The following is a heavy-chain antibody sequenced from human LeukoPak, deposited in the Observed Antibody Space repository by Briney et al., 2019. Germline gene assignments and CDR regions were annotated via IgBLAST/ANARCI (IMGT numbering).Heavy chain of an antibody. V-gene: IGHV4-38-2*02. CDR3: ARVGNPLVTVFAWFDP. D-gene: IGHD3-3*01. Sequence: SETLSLTCTVCGYSISSGFYWGWIRQPPGKGLEWIGSMKHSGSTYYNPSLKSRVTISVDTAKNQFSLKLSSVTAADTALYYCARVGNPLVTVFAWFDPWGQGTLVTVSS. CDR2: MKHSGST. J-gene: IGHJ5*02. CDR1: GYSISSGFY.